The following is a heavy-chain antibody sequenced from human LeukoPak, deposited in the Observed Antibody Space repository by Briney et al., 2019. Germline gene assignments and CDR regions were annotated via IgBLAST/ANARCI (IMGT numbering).Heavy chain of an antibody. V-gene: IGHV3-66*01. J-gene: IGHJ4*02. CDR2: IYSGGST. CDR1: GLTVSSNY. D-gene: IGHD4-17*01. Sequence: LPGGSLRLSCAASGLTVSSNYMSWVRQAPGKGLEWVSVIYSGGSTYYADSVKGRFTISRDNSKNTLYLQMNSLRVEDTAVYYCARFYGDYTFDYWGQGTLVTVSS. CDR3: ARFYGDYTFDY.